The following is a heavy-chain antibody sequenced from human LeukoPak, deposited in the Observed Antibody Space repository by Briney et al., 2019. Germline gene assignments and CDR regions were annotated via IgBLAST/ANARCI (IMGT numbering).Heavy chain of an antibody. Sequence: GESLRLSCVASGFTFSWYSMHWVRQAPGKGLEWVSSVTSSSTYVYYGDSVKGRFTISRDNSRNTLYLQMNSLRAEDTAVYYCAKDRSEGSYGDEFDFWGQGTLVTVSS. CDR2: VTSSSTYV. V-gene: IGHV3-21*01. CDR1: GFTFSWYS. CDR3: AKDRSEGSYGDEFDF. J-gene: IGHJ4*02. D-gene: IGHD1-26*01.